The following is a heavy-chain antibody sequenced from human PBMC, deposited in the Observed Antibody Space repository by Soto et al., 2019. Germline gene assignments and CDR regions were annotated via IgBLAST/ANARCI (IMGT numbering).Heavy chain of an antibody. V-gene: IGHV3-9*01. Sequence: GGSLRLSCVASGFNFDDHVMHWVRQVPGKGLEWVGHINWDGYSVGYGGSVRGRFSISRDNAKNTLYLQMNSLRPEDTALYFCARSWSGSTSGRVDVWGQGTTVTVSS. CDR3: ARSWSGSTSGRVDV. J-gene: IGHJ6*02. CDR2: INWDGYSV. CDR1: GFNFDDHV. D-gene: IGHD3-3*01.